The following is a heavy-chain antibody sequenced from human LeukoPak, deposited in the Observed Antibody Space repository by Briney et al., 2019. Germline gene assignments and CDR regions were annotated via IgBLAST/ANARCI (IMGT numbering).Heavy chain of an antibody. D-gene: IGHD3-9*01. CDR1: GFTFSSFA. J-gene: IGHJ4*02. CDR3: ASDAGGRLRYFSYYFDY. CDR2: ISYDGSNK. Sequence: GGSLRLSCAASGFTFSSFAMHWVRQAPGKGLEWVAVISYDGSNKYYADSVKGRLTISRDNSKNTLYLQMNSLRAEDTALYYCASDAGGRLRYFSYYFDYWGQGTLVTVSS. V-gene: IGHV3-30-3*01.